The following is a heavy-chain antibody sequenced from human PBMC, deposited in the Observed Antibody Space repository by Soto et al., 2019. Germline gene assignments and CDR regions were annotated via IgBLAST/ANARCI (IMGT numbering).Heavy chain of an antibody. CDR3: AKSRAGYYDSSGYPFPFDY. D-gene: IGHD3-22*01. Sequence: GSLRLSCAASGFTFSSYAMSWVRQAPGKGLEWVSAISGSGGSPYYADSVKGRFTISRDNSKNTLYLQMNSLRAEDTAVYYCAKSRAGYYDSSGYPFPFDYWGQGTLVTVSS. V-gene: IGHV3-23*01. CDR1: GFTFSSYA. CDR2: ISGSGGSP. J-gene: IGHJ4*02.